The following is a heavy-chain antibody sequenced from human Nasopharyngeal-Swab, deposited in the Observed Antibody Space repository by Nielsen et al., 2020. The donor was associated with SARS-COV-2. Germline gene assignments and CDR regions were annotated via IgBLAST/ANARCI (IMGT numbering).Heavy chain of an antibody. J-gene: IGHJ3*02. CDR3: AVPDDSGQAFDI. V-gene: IGHV5-10-1*01. CDR1: GYSFTNYW. D-gene: IGHD3-10*01. CDR2: IDPRDSYI. Sequence: GGSLRLSCKGSGYSFTNYWIVWVRQMPGKGLEWMGTIDPRDSYITYSPSFQGHVTISTDKSINTAYLQWSSLKASDTAMYYCAVPDDSGQAFDIWGQGTMVTVSS.